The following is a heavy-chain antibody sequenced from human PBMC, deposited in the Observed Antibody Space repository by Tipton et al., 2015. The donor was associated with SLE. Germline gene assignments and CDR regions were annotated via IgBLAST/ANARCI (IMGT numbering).Heavy chain of an antibody. Sequence: QSGAEVKKPGASVKVSCKASGYTFTSYGISWVRQAPGQGLEWMGWISAYNGNTNYAQKLQGRVTMTTDTSTSTAYMELRNLRSDDTAVYYCATRSGGFSGWDFYFYYGMDVWGQGTTVTVSS. CDR1: GYTFTSYG. J-gene: IGHJ6*02. CDR2: ISAYNGNT. CDR3: ATRSGGFSGWDFYFYYGMDV. V-gene: IGHV1-18*01. D-gene: IGHD6-19*01.